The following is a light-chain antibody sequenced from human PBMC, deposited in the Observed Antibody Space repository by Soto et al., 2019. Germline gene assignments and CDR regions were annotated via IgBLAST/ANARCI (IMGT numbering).Light chain of an antibody. CDR3: QQYGSSR. V-gene: IGKV3-20*01. Sequence: EIVLTQSPGTLSLSPGERATLSCRASQSVSSSYLAWYQQKPGQAPRLLIYGASSRATGIQDRFSGSGSGTDFTLTISRLEPEDFAVYYCQQYGSSRFGQGTRLEIK. CDR1: QSVSSSY. CDR2: GAS. J-gene: IGKJ5*01.